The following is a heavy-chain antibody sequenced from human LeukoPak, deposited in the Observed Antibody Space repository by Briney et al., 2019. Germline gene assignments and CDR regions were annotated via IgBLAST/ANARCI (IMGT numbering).Heavy chain of an antibody. V-gene: IGHV4-59*12. CDR1: GGSISSYY. Sequence: PSETLSLTCTVSGGSISSYYWSWIRQPPGKGLEWIGYIYYSGSTNYNPSLKSRVTISVDTSKNQFSLKLSSVTAADTAVYYCARAGVLRYFDWLNPQIFFDYWGQGTLVTVSS. J-gene: IGHJ4*02. CDR3: ARAGVLRYFDWLNPQIFFDY. CDR2: IYYSGST. D-gene: IGHD3-9*01.